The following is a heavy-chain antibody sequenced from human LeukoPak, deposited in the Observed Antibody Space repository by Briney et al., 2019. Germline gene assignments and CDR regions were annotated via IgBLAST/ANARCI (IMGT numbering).Heavy chain of an antibody. CDR3: ARGPRIAAAGTRGSFDY. CDR2: ISAYNGNT. CDR1: GYTFSNSD. Sequence: ASVKVSCKASGYTFSNSDINWVRQAAGQGLEWMGWISAYNGNTNYAQKLQGRVTMTTDTSTSTAYMELRSLRSDDTAVYYCARGPRIAAAGTRGSFDYWGQGTLVTVSS. V-gene: IGHV1-18*01. J-gene: IGHJ4*02. D-gene: IGHD6-13*01.